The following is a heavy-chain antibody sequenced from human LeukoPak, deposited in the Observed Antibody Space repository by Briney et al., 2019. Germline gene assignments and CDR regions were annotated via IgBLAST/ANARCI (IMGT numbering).Heavy chain of an antibody. CDR3: ARDGSGWYDNYFDY. Sequence: SETLSLTCTASGGSISSYYLSWIRQPAGKGLEWIARIYTSGSTNCNPSLKSRVTMSVDTSKNKFSLKLSSVTAADTAVYYCARDGSGWYDNYFDYWGQGTLVTVSS. CDR2: IYTSGST. D-gene: IGHD6-19*01. J-gene: IGHJ4*02. CDR1: GGSISSYY. V-gene: IGHV4-4*07.